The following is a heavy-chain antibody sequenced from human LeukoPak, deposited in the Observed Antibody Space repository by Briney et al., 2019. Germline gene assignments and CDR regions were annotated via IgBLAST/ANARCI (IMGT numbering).Heavy chain of an antibody. CDR2: ISGSDDST. Sequence: TGGSLRLSCAASRFTFSNYAMSWVRQAPGKGLEWVSSISGSDDSTYYADSVKGRFTISRDTSKNTLCLQMNSLGAEDTAVYYCAKHLYSVYFYAMDVWGQGTTVTVSS. CDR1: RFTFSNYA. J-gene: IGHJ6*02. CDR3: AKHLYSVYFYAMDV. D-gene: IGHD2-8*01. V-gene: IGHV3-23*01.